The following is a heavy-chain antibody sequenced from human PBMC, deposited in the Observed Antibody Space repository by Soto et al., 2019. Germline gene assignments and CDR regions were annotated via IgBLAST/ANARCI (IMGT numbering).Heavy chain of an antibody. J-gene: IGHJ5*02. D-gene: IGHD3-10*01. CDR1: GFTFTSSA. Sequence: QMQLVQSGPEVKKPGTSVKVSCKASGFTFTSSAMQWVRQARGQRLEWIGWIVVGSGNTNYAQKFQERVTITRDMSTSTAYMELSSLRSEDTAVYYCAADRDPLYYYGSGSYPWFDPWGQGTLVTVSS. CDR2: IVVGSGNT. CDR3: AADRDPLYYYGSGSYPWFDP. V-gene: IGHV1-58*02.